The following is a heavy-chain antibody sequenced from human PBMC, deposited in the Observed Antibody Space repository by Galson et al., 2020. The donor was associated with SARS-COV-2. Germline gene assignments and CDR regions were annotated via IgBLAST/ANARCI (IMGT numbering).Heavy chain of an antibody. Sequence: SQTLSLTCALSGTSISSGSYSWNWIRQPPGKGLEWIGYISQSGGTYYNPSLKSRVTISGDRSKNQFSLRLSSVTAADTAVYYCARLHYGEYAPEAFDIWGPGTRVTVAS. J-gene: IGHJ3*02. D-gene: IGHD4-17*01. CDR1: GTSISSGSYS. CDR2: ISQSGGT. V-gene: IGHV4-30-2*01. CDR3: ARLHYGEYAPEAFDI.